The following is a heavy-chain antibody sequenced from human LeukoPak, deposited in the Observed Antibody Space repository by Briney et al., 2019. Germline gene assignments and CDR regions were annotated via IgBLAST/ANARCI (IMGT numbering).Heavy chain of an antibody. D-gene: IGHD3-3*01. V-gene: IGHV4-38-2*02. CDR3: ARAILSGYPDS. CDR1: GYSIRSGFY. J-gene: IGHJ4*02. Sequence: SETLSLTCTVSGYSIRSGFYWGWIRQPPGKGLEWIGNIYHSGITYYTPSLKSRVTISVDTSKNQFYLKLSSVTAADTAVYYCARAILSGYPDSWGQGTLVIVFS. CDR2: IYHSGIT.